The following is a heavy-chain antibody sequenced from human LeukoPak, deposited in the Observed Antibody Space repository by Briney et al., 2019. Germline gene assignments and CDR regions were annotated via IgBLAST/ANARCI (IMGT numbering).Heavy chain of an antibody. CDR1: GFTFNGSA. J-gene: IGHJ4*02. Sequence: PGGSLRLSCSASGFTFNGSAMHWVRQASGKGLEWVGRIRSKTNNYATAYAASVKGRFTISRDDSKNTAYLQMNSLKTEDTAVYYCTRYDGGEFDYWGQGTLVTVSS. V-gene: IGHV3-73*01. CDR2: IRSKTNNYAT. D-gene: IGHD3-16*01. CDR3: TRYDGGEFDY.